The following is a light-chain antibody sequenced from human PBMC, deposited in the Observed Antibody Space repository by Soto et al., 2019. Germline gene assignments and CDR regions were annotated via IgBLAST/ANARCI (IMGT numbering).Light chain of an antibody. J-gene: IGKJ5*01. CDR1: QTISSW. CDR3: QQANSFPIT. CDR2: AAS. V-gene: IGKV1-12*01. Sequence: DIQMTQSPSTLSGSVGDRVTITCRASQTISSWLAWYQKKPGKAPNLLIYAASSLQSGVPSRFSGSESGTDFTLTISSLQPEDCAIYFCQQANSFPITFGQGTRLEIK.